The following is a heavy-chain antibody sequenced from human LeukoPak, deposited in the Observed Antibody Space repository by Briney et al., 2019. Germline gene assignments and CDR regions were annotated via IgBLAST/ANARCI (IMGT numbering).Heavy chain of an antibody. J-gene: IGHJ4*02. D-gene: IGHD3-22*01. CDR3: ARGQWDSSGYFHFFDY. CDR2: MNPNSGNT. CDR1: GYTFTSYD. Sequence: SLKVSCKASGYTFTSYDINWVRQATGQGLEWMGWMNPNSGNTAYAQRFQGGVTMTRNTSVSTFYMEMSSLRSEDTAVYYCARGQWDSSGYFHFFDYWGQGTPVTVSS. V-gene: IGHV1-8*01.